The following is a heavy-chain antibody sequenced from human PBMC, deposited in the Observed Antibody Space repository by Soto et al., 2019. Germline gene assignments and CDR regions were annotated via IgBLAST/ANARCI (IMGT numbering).Heavy chain of an antibody. J-gene: IGHJ6*02. Sequence: ASVKVSCKASGYTFTGYYMHWVRQAPGQGLEWMGWINPNSGGTNYAQKFQGRVTMTRDTSISTAYMELSRLRSDDTAVYYCASESGVLRFLEWSPGPYYYYGMDVWGQGTTVTVSS. CDR3: ASESGVLRFLEWSPGPYYYYGMDV. V-gene: IGHV1-2*02. CDR2: INPNSGGT. CDR1: GYTFTGYY. D-gene: IGHD3-3*01.